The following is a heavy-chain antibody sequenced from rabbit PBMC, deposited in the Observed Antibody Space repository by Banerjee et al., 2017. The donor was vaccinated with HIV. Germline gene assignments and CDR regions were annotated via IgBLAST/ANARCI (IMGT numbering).Heavy chain of an antibody. CDR1: GFSFSTYY. CDR3: ARDRYDDHGYAFNL. V-gene: IGHV1S45*01. D-gene: IGHD2-1*01. J-gene: IGHJ4*01. CDR2: IYAGSSGST. Sequence: QEQLVESGGDLVQPEGSLTLTCTASGFSFSTYYMCWVRQAPGKGPEWIACIYAGSSGSTYYASWAKGRFTISKTSSTTVTLQMTSLTAADTATYFCARDRYDDHGYAFNLWGQGTLVTVS.